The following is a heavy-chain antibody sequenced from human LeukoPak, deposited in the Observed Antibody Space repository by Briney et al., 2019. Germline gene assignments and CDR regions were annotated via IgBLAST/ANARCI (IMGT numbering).Heavy chain of an antibody. D-gene: IGHD3-16*02. CDR2: INERGTDS. CDR3: ARGGHYDNLWGRYRQKDGFDY. J-gene: IGHJ4*02. CDR1: GFTFSGHW. Sequence: GGSLRLSCTASGFTFSGHWIHWVRQPPGMGLVWVSRINERGTDSMYAESVKGRFTISRDNAKNTVYLQMNSLRAEDTAVYFCARGGHYDNLWGRYRQKDGFDYWGQGTLVTVSS. V-gene: IGHV3-74*03.